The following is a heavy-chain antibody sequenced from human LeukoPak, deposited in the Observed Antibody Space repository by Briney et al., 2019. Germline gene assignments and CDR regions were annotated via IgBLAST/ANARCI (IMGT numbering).Heavy chain of an antibody. Sequence: PGGSLRLSCAASGFTFSRYNMNWVRQAPGKGLEWVSYISSSSSTIYYADSVRGRFTISRDNAKNSLYLQMNSLRAEDTAVYYCARDDYGDPFDYWGQGTLVTVSS. J-gene: IGHJ4*02. CDR2: ISSSSSTI. CDR1: GFTFSRYN. V-gene: IGHV3-48*04. D-gene: IGHD4-17*01. CDR3: ARDDYGDPFDY.